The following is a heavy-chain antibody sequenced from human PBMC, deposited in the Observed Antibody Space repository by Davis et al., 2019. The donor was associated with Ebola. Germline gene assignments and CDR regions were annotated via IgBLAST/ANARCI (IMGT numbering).Heavy chain of an antibody. CDR3: ARALYIVTQRYGYFV. CDR1: GFTFSSYS. J-gene: IGHJ1*01. CDR2: IGTGGTTI. Sequence: GESLKISCAASGFTFSSYSMNWVRQAPRKGLEWVAHIGTGGTTIYYADSVKGRFTIYRDDVNYSLYLQMNSLRVEDTAIYYCARALYIVTQRYGYFVWGQGSLVTVST. D-gene: IGHD5-12*01. V-gene: IGHV3-48*04.